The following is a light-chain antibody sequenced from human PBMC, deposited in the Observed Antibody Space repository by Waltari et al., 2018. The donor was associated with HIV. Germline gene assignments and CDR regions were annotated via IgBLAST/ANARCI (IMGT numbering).Light chain of an antibody. Sequence: HSVLTQPPSVSAAPGQKVTISCSGSSSNIGNNYVSWYQQFPGTAPKLLIYDNNKRPSGIPDRFSGTKSGTSATLGITGLQTGDEAGYYCGAWDSGLSAWVFGGRTKLTVL. CDR3: GAWDSGLSAWV. J-gene: IGLJ3*02. CDR2: DNN. CDR1: SSNIGNNY. V-gene: IGLV1-51*01.